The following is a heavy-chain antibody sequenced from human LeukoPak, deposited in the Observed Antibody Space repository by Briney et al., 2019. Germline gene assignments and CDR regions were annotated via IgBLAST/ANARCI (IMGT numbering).Heavy chain of an antibody. CDR3: AKVSQQQLVPAYYYSYSMDV. D-gene: IGHD6-13*01. CDR1: GFTFSSYS. J-gene: IGHJ6*02. Sequence: PGGSLRLSCAASGFTFSSYSMNWVRQAPGKGLEWVSDISASGGATYFADSVKGRFTISRDNSKNTLYLQMNSLRVEDTAVYYCAKVSQQQLVPAYYYSYSMDVWGQGTTVTVSS. V-gene: IGHV3-23*01. CDR2: ISASGGAT.